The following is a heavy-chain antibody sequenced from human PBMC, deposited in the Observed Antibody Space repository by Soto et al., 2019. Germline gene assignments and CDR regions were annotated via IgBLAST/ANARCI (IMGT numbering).Heavy chain of an antibody. V-gene: IGHV4-59*01. CDR3: TRDTPGARWYFDY. CDR1: GGSISNYY. D-gene: IGHD6-13*01. CDR2: IYYSGST. Sequence: PSETLSLTCTVSGGSISNYYWTLIRQPPGKGLEWIGYIYYSGSTNYNPSLKSRVTISVDTSASTVYMQLSSLRSDDTAVYFCTRDTPGARWYFDYWGQGTLVTVSS. J-gene: IGHJ4*02.